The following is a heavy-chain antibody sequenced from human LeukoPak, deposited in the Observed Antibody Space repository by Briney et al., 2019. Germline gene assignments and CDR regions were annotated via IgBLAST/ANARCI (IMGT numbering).Heavy chain of an antibody. CDR2: INRSGST. CDR3: ARRVTVTTLRYFDY. J-gene: IGHJ4*02. Sequence: PSETLSLTCAVYGGSFSGYYWSWIRQPPGKGLEWIGEINRSGSTNYNPSLKSRVTISVDTSKNQFSLKLSSVTAADTAVYYCARRVTVTTLRYFDYWGQGTLVTVSS. V-gene: IGHV4-34*01. CDR1: GGSFSGYY. D-gene: IGHD4-17*01.